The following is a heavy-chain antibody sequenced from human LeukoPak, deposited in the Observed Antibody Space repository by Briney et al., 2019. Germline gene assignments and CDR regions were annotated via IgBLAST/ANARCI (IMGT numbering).Heavy chain of an antibody. J-gene: IGHJ3*02. CDR1: GGSISSYY. V-gene: IGHV4-59*08. D-gene: IGHD4-17*01. CDR2: ICYSGST. Sequence: SETLSLTCTVSGGSISSYYWSWIRQPPGKGPEWIGYICYSGSTNYNPSLKSRVTISVDTSKNQFSLKLSSVTAADTAVYYCARHLSYGDPPDAFDIWGQGTMVTVSS. CDR3: ARHLSYGDPPDAFDI.